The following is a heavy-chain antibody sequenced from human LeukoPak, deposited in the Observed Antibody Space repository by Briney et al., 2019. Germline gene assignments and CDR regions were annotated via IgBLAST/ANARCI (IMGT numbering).Heavy chain of an antibody. V-gene: IGHV1-2*02. D-gene: IGHD3-10*01. CDR1: GYTFTGYY. Sequence: GASAKVSCKASGYTFTGYYMHWVRQAPGQGLEWMGWINPNSGGTNYAQKFQGRVTMTRDTSISTAYMELSRLRSDDTAVYYCARSLPGSVRFDPWGQGTLVTVSS. CDR3: ARSLPGSVRFDP. J-gene: IGHJ5*02. CDR2: INPNSGGT.